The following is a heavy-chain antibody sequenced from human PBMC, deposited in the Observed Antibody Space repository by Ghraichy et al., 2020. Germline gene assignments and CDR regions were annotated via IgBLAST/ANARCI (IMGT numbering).Heavy chain of an antibody. J-gene: IGHJ6*02. V-gene: IGHV4-30-2*01. Sequence: SETLSHTCAVSGGSISSGGFSWSWIRQPPGKGLEWIGYIFHSGSTYYTPSLKSRVTISVDRSKNQFSLNLSSVTAADTAVYYCARVTDSYYYYGMDVWGQGTTVTVSS. CDR1: GGSISSGGFS. CDR3: ARVTDSYYYYGMDV. CDR2: IFHSGST.